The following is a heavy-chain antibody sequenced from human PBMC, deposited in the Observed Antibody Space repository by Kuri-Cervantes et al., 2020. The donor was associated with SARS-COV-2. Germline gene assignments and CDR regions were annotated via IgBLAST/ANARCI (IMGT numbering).Heavy chain of an antibody. V-gene: IGHV1-8*02. CDR1: GYSFTSYD. CDR2: VNPNSGNT. CDR3: ARSSFGYCSGGSCSNWFDP. Sequence: AAVKVSCKASGYSFTSYDINWVRHATGQRREWKGGVNPNSGNTGYAQKFQDRVTMTSDTSTSTVYMELSSMRSEDTAVYYCARSSFGYCSGGSCSNWFDPWGQGTLVTVSS. J-gene: IGHJ5*02. D-gene: IGHD2-15*01.